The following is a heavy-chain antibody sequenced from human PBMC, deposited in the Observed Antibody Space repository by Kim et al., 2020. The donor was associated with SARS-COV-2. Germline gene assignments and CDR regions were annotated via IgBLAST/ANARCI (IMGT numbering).Heavy chain of an antibody. D-gene: IGHD1-26*01. Sequence: SGEGRFNIARDNSKNSLYLQMNSRRAEDTAVYYCAKEARSWELPEYYFDYWGQGTLVTVSS. V-gene: IGHV3-30*02. J-gene: IGHJ4*02. CDR3: AKEARSWELPEYYFDY.